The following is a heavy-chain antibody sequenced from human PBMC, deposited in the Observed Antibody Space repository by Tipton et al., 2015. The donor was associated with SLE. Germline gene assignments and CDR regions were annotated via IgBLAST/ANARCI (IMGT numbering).Heavy chain of an antibody. D-gene: IGHD6-6*01. V-gene: IGHV4-59*08. CDR2: IYYSGST. CDR3: ARQGSSSSGGMDV. J-gene: IGHJ6*02. Sequence: TLSLTCTVSGGSISSYYWSWIRQPPGKGLEWIGYIYYSGSTNYNPSLKSRVTISVDTSKNQFSLKLSSVTAADTAVYYCARQGSSSSGGMDVWGQGTTVTVSS. CDR1: GGSISSYY.